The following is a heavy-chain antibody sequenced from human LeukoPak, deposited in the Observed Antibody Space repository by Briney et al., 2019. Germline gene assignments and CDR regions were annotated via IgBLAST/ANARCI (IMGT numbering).Heavy chain of an antibody. CDR1: GFTLKTYD. CDR3: AGFGVYPY. Sequence: PGGSLRLSCAVSGFTLKTYDMHWVRQAPGEGPEWIAYFGISGTIYYSDSVRGRFTISRDNTKNSLFLQMNSLRVDDTAIYYCAGFGVYPYWGQGTPVTVSS. D-gene: IGHD5/OR15-5a*01. V-gene: IGHV3-48*01. J-gene: IGHJ4*02. CDR2: FGISGTI.